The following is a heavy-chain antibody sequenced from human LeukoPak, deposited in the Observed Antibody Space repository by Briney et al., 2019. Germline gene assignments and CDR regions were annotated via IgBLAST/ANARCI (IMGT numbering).Heavy chain of an antibody. J-gene: IGHJ4*02. V-gene: IGHV4-4*07. CDR1: GDSINSYH. CDR2: IHLSGST. CDR3: ARDDSSRDDSGGYHY. Sequence: PSETLSLTCTVSGDSINSYHWSWIRQPAGKGLEWIGRIHLSGSTNYNPSLRSRVAISMDNSKSQFSLTLKSVTAADTAVYYCARDDSSRDDSGGYHYWGQGTLVTVSS. D-gene: IGHD3-22*01.